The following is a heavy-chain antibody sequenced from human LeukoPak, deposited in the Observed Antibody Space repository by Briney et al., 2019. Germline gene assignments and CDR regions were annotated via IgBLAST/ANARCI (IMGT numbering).Heavy chain of an antibody. CDR1: GFTFSNYW. V-gene: IGHV3-7*04. CDR3: ARGDFVVVASAMDY. Sequence: GGSLRLSCATSGFTFSNYWMNWVRQAPGKGLEWVASIQQDEGEKYYVDSVKGRFTISRDNAKKSLYLQMSSLRAEDTAVYYCARGDFVVVASAMDYWGQGTLVTVSS. CDR2: IQQDEGEK. D-gene: IGHD2-2*01. J-gene: IGHJ4*02.